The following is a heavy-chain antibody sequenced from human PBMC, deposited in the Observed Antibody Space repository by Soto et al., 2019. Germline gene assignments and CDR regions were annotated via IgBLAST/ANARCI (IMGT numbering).Heavy chain of an antibody. J-gene: IGHJ4*02. CDR2: ISYDGSNK. CDR1: GFTFSSYA. CDR3: ARATKFYYYDSSGYYSPFDY. V-gene: IGHV3-30-3*01. Sequence: QVQLVESGGGVVQPGRSLRLSCAASGFTFSSYAMHWVRQAPGKGLEWVAVISYDGSNKYYADSVKGRFTISRDNSKNTLYLQMNSLRAEDTAVYYCARATKFYYYDSSGYYSPFDYWGQGTLVTVSS. D-gene: IGHD3-22*01.